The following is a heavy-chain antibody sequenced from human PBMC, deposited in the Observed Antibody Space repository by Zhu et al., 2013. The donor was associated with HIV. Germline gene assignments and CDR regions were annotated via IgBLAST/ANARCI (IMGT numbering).Heavy chain of an antibody. J-gene: IGHJ2*01. CDR3: ARRSSWYFDL. CDR2: ISVKSGET. CDR1: GYTFVNHD. Sequence: VQLLQSGSQVKRPGASVRISCKASGYTFVNHDVTWVRQSPGQGLEWMAFISVKSGETQYADRFQGRITVTADMSADTAFMELSSLRFEDTAVYWCARRSSWYFDLWGRGTLVTVSS. D-gene: IGHD1-26*01. V-gene: IGHV1-18*01.